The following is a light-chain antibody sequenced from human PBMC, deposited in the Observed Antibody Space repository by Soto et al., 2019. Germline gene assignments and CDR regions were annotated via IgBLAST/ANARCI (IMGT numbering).Light chain of an antibody. CDR3: QQYGRSPLLYT. Sequence: DNVLTQSPGTLSLSPGERATLSCRASQSVSSNFLAWYQQKPGQAPRLLIYGASTRAAGVPDRFSGSGSGTDFTLTITGLEPEDFAVYYCQQYGRSPLLYTLGQGTKL. J-gene: IGKJ2*01. CDR2: GAS. V-gene: IGKV3-20*01. CDR1: QSVSSNF.